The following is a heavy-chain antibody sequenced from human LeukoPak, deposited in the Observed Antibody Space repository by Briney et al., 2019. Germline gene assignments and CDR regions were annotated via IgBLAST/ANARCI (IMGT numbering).Heavy chain of an antibody. D-gene: IGHD3-10*01. V-gene: IGHV4-59*01. Sequence: SETLSLTCTVSGGSISSYYWSWLRQPPGKGLEWVGYIYYSGSTNYNPSLKSRVTISVDTSKNQFSLKLSSVTAADTAVYYCAREITMVRGGRHWFDPWGQGTLVTVSS. CDR2: IYYSGST. J-gene: IGHJ5*02. CDR1: GGSISSYY. CDR3: AREITMVRGGRHWFDP.